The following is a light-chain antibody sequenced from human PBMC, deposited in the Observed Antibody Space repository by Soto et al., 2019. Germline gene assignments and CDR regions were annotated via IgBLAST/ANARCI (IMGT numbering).Light chain of an antibody. Sequence: QSVLTQPPSASGTPGQRVTISCSGSSSNIGSNYVYWYQQLPGTAPKLLIYRNNQRPSGVPDRFSGSKSGISASLAISGLRSEDEADYYCAAWDDSLSVLFGGGTKLTVL. J-gene: IGLJ2*01. CDR1: SSNIGSNY. V-gene: IGLV1-47*01. CDR2: RNN. CDR3: AAWDDSLSVL.